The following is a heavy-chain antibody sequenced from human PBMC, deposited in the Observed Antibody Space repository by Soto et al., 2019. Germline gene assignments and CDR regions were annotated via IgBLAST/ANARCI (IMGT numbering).Heavy chain of an antibody. D-gene: IGHD5-12*01. CDR2: ISYDGSNK. Sequence: GGSLRLSCAASGFTFSSYAMHWVRQAPGKGLEWVAVISYDGSNKYYADSVKGRFTISRDNSKNTLYLQMNSLRAEDTAVYYCARDGGGYSGYDLSHYFDYWGQGTLVTVSS. CDR1: GFTFSSYA. J-gene: IGHJ4*02. CDR3: ARDGGGYSGYDLSHYFDY. V-gene: IGHV3-30-3*01.